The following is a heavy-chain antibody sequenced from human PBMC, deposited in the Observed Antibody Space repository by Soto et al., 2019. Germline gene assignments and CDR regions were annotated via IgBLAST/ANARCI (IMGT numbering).Heavy chain of an antibody. CDR2: IYYSGST. V-gene: IGHV4-59*01. Sequence: SETLSLTCTVSGGSISSYYWSWIRQPPGKGLEWIGYIYYSGSTNYNPSLKSRVTISVDTSKNQFSLKLSSVTAADTAVYYCAREGLWFGASYYNGMGVWGQGTTVTVSS. CDR1: GGSISSYY. D-gene: IGHD3-10*01. CDR3: AREGLWFGASYYNGMGV. J-gene: IGHJ6*02.